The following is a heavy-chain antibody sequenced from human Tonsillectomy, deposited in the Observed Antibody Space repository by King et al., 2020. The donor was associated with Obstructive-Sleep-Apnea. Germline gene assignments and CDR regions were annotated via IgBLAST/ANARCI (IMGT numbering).Heavy chain of an antibody. Sequence: QLQESGPGLVKPSQTLSLTCTVSGGSISSGGYYWSWIRQHPGKGLEWIGYIYYSGSTYYNPSLKSRVTISVDTSKNQFSLKLSSVTAADTAVYYCARGRGKNYYDSSGYPSLGYYYYYGMDVWGHGTTVTVSS. CDR3: ARGRGKNYYDSSGYPSLGYYYYYGMDV. D-gene: IGHD3-22*01. CDR2: IYYSGST. CDR1: GGSISSGGYY. J-gene: IGHJ6*02. V-gene: IGHV4-31*03.